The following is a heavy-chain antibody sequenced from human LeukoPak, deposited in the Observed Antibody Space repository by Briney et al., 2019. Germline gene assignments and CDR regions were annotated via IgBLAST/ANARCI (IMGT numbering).Heavy chain of an antibody. CDR2: IFTSGIT. Sequence: SETLSLTCTVSGGSISIYYWNWIRQPAGKRLEWIGRIFTSGITNYNPSLKSRVTMSVDTSKNQFTLNLSSVTAADTAVYYCARESSGSYYNPQGYMDVWGKGTTVTVSS. J-gene: IGHJ6*03. D-gene: IGHD3-10*01. CDR1: GGSISIYY. V-gene: IGHV4-4*07. CDR3: ARESSGSYYNPQGYMDV.